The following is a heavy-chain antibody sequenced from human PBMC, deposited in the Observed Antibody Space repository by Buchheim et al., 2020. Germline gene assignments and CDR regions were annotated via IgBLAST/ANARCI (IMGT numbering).Heavy chain of an antibody. Sequence: QVQLQESGPGLVKPSETLSLTCTVSGGSISTYYWNWLRQPPGKGLEWIGYIHYSGSTTYNPSLKSRVTISVDTSKNQFSLKLISVTAADTAVYYCARAERYNYGVKWFVPWGQGTL. CDR3: ARAERYNYGVKWFVP. D-gene: IGHD5-18*01. V-gene: IGHV4-59*01. J-gene: IGHJ5*02. CDR2: IHYSGST. CDR1: GGSISTYY.